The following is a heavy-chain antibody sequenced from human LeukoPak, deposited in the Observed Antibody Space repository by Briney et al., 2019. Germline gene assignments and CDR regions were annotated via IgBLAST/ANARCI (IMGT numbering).Heavy chain of an antibody. V-gene: IGHV4-34*01. D-gene: IGHD3-10*01. CDR3: ARDPYGLGSYYY. Sequence: KPSETLSLTCAVYGGSFSGYYWSWIRQPPGKGLEWIGEINHSGSTNYNPSLKSRVTISVDTSKNQFSLKLSSVTAADTAVYYCARDPYGLGSYYYWGQGTLVTVSS. CDR1: GGSFSGYY. J-gene: IGHJ4*02. CDR2: INHSGST.